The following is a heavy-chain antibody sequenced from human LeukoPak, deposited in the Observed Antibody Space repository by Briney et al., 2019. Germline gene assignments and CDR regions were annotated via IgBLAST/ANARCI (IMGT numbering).Heavy chain of an antibody. Sequence: PGGSLRLSCAASGFTFSSYGMHWVRQAPGKGLEWVAVIWYDGSNKYYADSVKGRFTISRDNSNNTLYLQMNSLRAEDTAVYYCARDSPYCSGGSCYPDYWGQGTLVTVSS. CDR2: IWYDGSNK. CDR1: GFTFSSYG. J-gene: IGHJ4*02. V-gene: IGHV3-33*01. CDR3: ARDSPYCSGGSCYPDY. D-gene: IGHD2-15*01.